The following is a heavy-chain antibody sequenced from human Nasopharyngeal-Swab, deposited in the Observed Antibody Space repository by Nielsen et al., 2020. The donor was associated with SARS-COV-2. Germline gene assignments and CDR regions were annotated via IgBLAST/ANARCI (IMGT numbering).Heavy chain of an antibody. Sequence: GESLKISCAASGFTFSNYAMKWVRQAPGKGLEWVSVITYSGISTYYADSVKGRFTISRDNSKNTLYLQMNNLRAEDTAVYYCARRVVAAPYYFDCWGQGTLVTVSS. CDR3: ARRVVAAPYYFDC. CDR1: GFTFSNYA. CDR2: ITYSGIST. D-gene: IGHD3-22*01. J-gene: IGHJ4*02. V-gene: IGHV3-23*01.